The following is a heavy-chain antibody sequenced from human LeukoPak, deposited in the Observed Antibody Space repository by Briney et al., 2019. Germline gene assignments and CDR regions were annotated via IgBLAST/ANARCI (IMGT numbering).Heavy chain of an antibody. Sequence: TGGSLRLSCAASGFTFSNYWMIWVRQAPGKGLEWVANINEDASKKYYVDSVEGRFTISRDDAKNSLYLQMSNLRAEDTAMYYCATSTYSSSPSWGQGTLVTVSS. CDR3: ATSTYSSSPS. CDR1: GFTFSNYW. CDR2: INEDASKK. J-gene: IGHJ5*02. D-gene: IGHD6-6*01. V-gene: IGHV3-7*01.